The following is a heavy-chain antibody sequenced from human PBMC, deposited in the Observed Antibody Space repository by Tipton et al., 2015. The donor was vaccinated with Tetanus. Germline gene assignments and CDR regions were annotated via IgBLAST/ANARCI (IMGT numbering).Heavy chain of an antibody. D-gene: IGHD2-2*01. J-gene: IGHJ4*02. V-gene: IGHV4-59*01. Sequence: TLSLTCTVSGGSISGSYWNWIRQPHGKGLEWIGYVYYNGNTHYNPALKSRVTISVDTSKNQFSLKLSSVTAADTAIYYCAREVPAAGQFDSWGQGTLVIVSS. CDR3: AREVPAAGQFDS. CDR1: GGSISGSY. CDR2: VYYNGNT.